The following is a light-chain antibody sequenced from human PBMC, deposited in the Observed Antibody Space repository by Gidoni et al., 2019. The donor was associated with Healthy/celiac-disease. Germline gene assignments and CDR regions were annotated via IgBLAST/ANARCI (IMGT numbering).Light chain of an antibody. CDR2: GAA. Sequence: ERVVPQSSATLSVSTGQRATLSCSPSQSVSSNLAWYQQNPGQAPRLLIYGAATRAPGLPARCSGSGSGTEFTLTISILPSDASAVYYCQQYNHWPLTFXGXTKVEIK. CDR3: QQYNHWPLT. CDR1: QSVSSN. J-gene: IGKJ4*01. V-gene: IGKV3-15*01.